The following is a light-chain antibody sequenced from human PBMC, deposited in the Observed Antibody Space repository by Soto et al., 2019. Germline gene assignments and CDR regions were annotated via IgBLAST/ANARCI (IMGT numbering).Light chain of an antibody. J-gene: IGKJ2*01. CDR2: KAS. V-gene: IGKV1-5*03. CDR1: QSISTW. CDR3: QQYNDYSPYT. Sequence: DIQMTQSPSTLSASVGDRVTITCRASQSISTWLAWYQQKPGKAPKLLIYKASSLESGVPSRFSGSGSGTEFTLTISSLQPDAFATYYCQQYNDYSPYTFGQGTKLEIK.